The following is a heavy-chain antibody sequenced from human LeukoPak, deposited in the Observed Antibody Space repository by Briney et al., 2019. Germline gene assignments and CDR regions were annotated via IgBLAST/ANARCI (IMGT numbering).Heavy chain of an antibody. V-gene: IGHV4-61*01. J-gene: IGHJ5*02. CDR1: GGSVSSGSYY. Sequence: KPSETLSLTCTVSGGSVSSGSYYWSWIRQPPGKGLEWIGYIYYSGSTNYNPSLKSRVTISVDTSKNQFSLKLSSVTAADTAVYYCARGLPITMIEISWFDPWGQGTLVTVSS. CDR2: IYYSGST. D-gene: IGHD3-22*01. CDR3: ARGLPITMIEISWFDP.